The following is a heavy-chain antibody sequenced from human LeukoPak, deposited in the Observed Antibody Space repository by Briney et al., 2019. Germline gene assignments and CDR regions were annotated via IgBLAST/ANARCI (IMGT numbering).Heavy chain of an antibody. V-gene: IGHV4-30-4*01. CDR3: ARSAYCGGDCYRYYYYYGMDV. CDR1: GGSISSGDYY. Sequence: PSQTLSLTCTVSGGSISSGDYYWSWIRQPPGKGLEWIGYIYYSGSTYYHPSLQSRVTISVDTSKNQFSLKLSSVTAADTAVYYCARSAYCGGDCYRYYYYYGMDVWGQGTTVTVSS. J-gene: IGHJ6*02. D-gene: IGHD2-21*02. CDR2: IYYSGST.